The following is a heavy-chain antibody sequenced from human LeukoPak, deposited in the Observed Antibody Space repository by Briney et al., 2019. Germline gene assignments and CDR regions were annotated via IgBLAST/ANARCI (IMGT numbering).Heavy chain of an antibody. V-gene: IGHV1-18*01. D-gene: IGHD3-10*01. CDR2: ISTYNGNT. Sequence: ASVKVSCKASGYTFTNYGISWVRQAPGQGLEWMGWISTYNGNTKYTQNLQGRVTMTTDTPTSTAYMDLTSLRSDDTAVYYCARSGHRRYYYASGPDYWGQGTLVTVSS. CDR3: ARSGHRRYYYASGPDY. J-gene: IGHJ4*02. CDR1: GYTFTNYG.